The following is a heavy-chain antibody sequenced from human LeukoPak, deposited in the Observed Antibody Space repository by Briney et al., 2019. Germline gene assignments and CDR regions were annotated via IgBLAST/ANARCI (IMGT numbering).Heavy chain of an antibody. CDR3: AKARDSNIWYPFDY. CDR2: IYYSGST. V-gene: IGHV4-59*01. Sequence: SETLSLTCTVSGGSISSYYWNWLRLPPGRGLEWFGYIYYSGSTHYNPSLKSRVTISLDTSKSQFSLKLTSVTAADTAVYYCAKARDSNIWYPFDYWGQGTLVTVSS. D-gene: IGHD6-13*01. CDR1: GGSISSYY. J-gene: IGHJ4*02.